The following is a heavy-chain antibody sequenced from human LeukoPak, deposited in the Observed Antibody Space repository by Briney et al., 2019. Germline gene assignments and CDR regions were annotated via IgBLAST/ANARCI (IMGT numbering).Heavy chain of an antibody. CDR3: ARDRRYGGAYGMDV. D-gene: IGHD1-14*01. CDR1: GFTVSSTY. CDR2: IYSGGST. J-gene: IGHJ6*02. V-gene: IGHV3-53*01. Sequence: GGSLRLSCAASGFTVSSTYMSWVRQGPGKGLEWVSVIYSGGSTYHPDSVKGRFTISRDNSKNTLYLQMNSLRAEDTAVYYCARDRRYGGAYGMDVWGQGTTVTVSS.